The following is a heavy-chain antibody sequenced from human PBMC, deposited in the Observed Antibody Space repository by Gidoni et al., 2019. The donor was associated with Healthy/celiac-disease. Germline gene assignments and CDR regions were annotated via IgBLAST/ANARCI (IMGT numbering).Heavy chain of an antibody. V-gene: IGHV4-59*01. D-gene: IGHD6-19*01. CDR3: ARVMRVAVADYDVFDI. Sequence: QVQLQESGPGLVKPSETLSLTCTVSGGSISSYYWSWIRQPPGKGLEWIGYIYYSGSTNYNPSLKSRVTISVDTSKNQFSLKLSSVTAADTAVYYCARVMRVAVADYDVFDIWGQGTMVTVSS. CDR1: GGSISSYY. J-gene: IGHJ3*02. CDR2: IYYSGST.